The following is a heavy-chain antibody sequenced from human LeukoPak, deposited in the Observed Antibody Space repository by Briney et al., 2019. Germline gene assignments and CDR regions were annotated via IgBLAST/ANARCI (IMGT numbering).Heavy chain of an antibody. CDR2: IYYSGST. D-gene: IGHD3/OR15-3a*01. V-gene: IGHV4-59*08. Sequence: SETLSLTCTVSGGSINTYYWNWIRQPPGKGLEWIGYIYYSGSTNYNPSLKSRVTISVDTSKNQFSLNLSSVTAADTAVHYCARSSRTVAPLDFWGQGTLVTVSS. J-gene: IGHJ4*02. CDR1: GGSINTYY. CDR3: ARSSRTVAPLDF.